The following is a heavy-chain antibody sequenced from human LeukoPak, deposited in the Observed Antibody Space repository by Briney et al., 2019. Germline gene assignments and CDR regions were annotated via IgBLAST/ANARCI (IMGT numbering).Heavy chain of an antibody. CDR1: GFTFSSYS. CDR2: ISSSSSTI. D-gene: IGHD3-22*01. V-gene: IGHV3-48*01. Sequence: PGGSLRLSCAASGFTFSSYSMNWVRQAPGKGLEWVSYISSSSSTIYYADSVKGRFTISRDNAKNSLYLQMNSLRAEDTAVYYCARGNSSGYYYHYYMDVWGKGTTVTVSS. J-gene: IGHJ6*03. CDR3: ARGNSSGYYYHYYMDV.